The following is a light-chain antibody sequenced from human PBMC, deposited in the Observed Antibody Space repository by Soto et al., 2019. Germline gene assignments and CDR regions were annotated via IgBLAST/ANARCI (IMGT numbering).Light chain of an antibody. CDR1: QSVSTN. V-gene: IGKV3-15*01. J-gene: IGKJ1*01. CDR2: GAS. CDR3: QQYNHWWT. Sequence: EIVMTQSPATLSVSPGERATLSCRASQSVSTNLVWYQQKPGQAPRLLIYGASTRATGVPGRFSGTGSGTEFTLTISSLQSEDSAVYYCQQYNHWWTFGPGTKVDI.